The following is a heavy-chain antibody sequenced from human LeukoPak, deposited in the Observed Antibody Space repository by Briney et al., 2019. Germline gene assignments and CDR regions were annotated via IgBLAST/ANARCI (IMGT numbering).Heavy chain of an antibody. J-gene: IGHJ4*02. Sequence: SETLSLTCTVSGASISSNYWSWIRQPPGKGLEWIGYIYYSGSTNYNPSLKSRVIISIDASKNQFSLKLSSVTAADTAVYYCARHPLRGAENYFDYWGQGTLVTVSS. CDR3: ARHPLRGAENYFDY. V-gene: IGHV4-59*08. CDR1: GASISSNY. D-gene: IGHD4-17*01. CDR2: IYYSGST.